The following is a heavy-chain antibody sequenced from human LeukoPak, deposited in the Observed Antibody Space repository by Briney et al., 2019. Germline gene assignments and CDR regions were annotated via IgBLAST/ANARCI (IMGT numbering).Heavy chain of an antibody. J-gene: IGHJ3*02. CDR1: GGSISSYY. CDR2: IYTSGST. Sequence: SETLSLTCTVSGGSISSYYWSWIRQPAGKGLEWIGRIYTSGSTNYNPSLKSRVTMSVDTSKNQFSLKLSSVTAADTAVYYCAGIPSGHSSSWYSAFDIWGLGTMVTVSS. V-gene: IGHV4-4*07. D-gene: IGHD6-13*01. CDR3: AGIPSGHSSSWYSAFDI.